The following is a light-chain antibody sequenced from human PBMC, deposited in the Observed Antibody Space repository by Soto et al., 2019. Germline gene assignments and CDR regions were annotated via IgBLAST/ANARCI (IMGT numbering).Light chain of an antibody. V-gene: IGKV3-20*01. CDR3: QQYGRSPTWT. J-gene: IGKJ1*01. CDR1: QSVNSNY. CDR2: GAS. Sequence: EIVLTQSPGTLSLSPGERATLSCRASQSVNSNYLAGYQQKPGQAPRLLIYGASSRATGIPDRFSGSASGTDFTLTISRLEPEDFALYYCQQYGRSPTWTFGQGTKVEIK.